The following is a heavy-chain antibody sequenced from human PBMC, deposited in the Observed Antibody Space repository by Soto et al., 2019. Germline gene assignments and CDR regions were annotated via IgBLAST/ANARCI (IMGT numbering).Heavy chain of an antibody. CDR3: ARDHPDYSNYGYFDY. V-gene: IGHV4-31*03. CDR1: GGSISSGGYY. J-gene: IGHJ4*02. D-gene: IGHD4-4*01. CDR2: IYYSGST. Sequence: PSGTLSLTCTVSGGSISSGGYYWSWIRQHPGKGLEWIGYIYYSGSTYYNPSLKSRVTISVDTSKNQFSLKLSSVTAADTAVYYCARDHPDYSNYGYFDYWGQGTLVTVSS.